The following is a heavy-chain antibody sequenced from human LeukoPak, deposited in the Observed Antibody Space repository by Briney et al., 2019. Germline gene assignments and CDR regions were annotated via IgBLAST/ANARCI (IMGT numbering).Heavy chain of an antibody. CDR3: ARGLVEVVGGYFDL. J-gene: IGHJ2*01. CDR1: GGSISSGDYY. CDR2: IYYSGST. V-gene: IGHV4-30-4*01. Sequence: SQTLSLTCTVSGGSISSGDYYWSWIRQPPGKGLEWIGYIYYSGSTYYNPSLKSRVTISVDTSKNQFSLKLSSVTAADTAVYYCARGLVEVVGGYFDLWGRGTLVTVPS. D-gene: IGHD2-2*01.